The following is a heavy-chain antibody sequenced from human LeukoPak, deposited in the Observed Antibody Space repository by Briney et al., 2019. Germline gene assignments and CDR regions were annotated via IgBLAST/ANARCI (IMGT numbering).Heavy chain of an antibody. J-gene: IGHJ4*02. CDR2: ISYGGIDK. V-gene: IGHV3-30*04. Sequence: GTSLRLSCAASGFNFSSYAMRWVRQAPGEGLEWVGLISYGGIDKSYADSVKGRFTISRDSSKRTLYLQMNSLRAEDTAMYYCARVRFCSSSRCYGYFDYWGQGTLVTVSS. CDR3: ARVRFCSSSRCYGYFDY. CDR1: GFNFSSYA. D-gene: IGHD2-2*01.